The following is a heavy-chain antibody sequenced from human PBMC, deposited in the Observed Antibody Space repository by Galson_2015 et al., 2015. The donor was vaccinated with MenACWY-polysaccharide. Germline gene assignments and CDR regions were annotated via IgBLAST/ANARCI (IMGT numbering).Heavy chain of an antibody. CDR1: GYTFTTYD. V-gene: IGHV1-8*01. J-gene: IGHJ4*02. CDR2: MNPNSGNT. Sequence: SVKVSCKASGYTFTTYDINWVRQATGQGLEWMGWMNPNSGNTGYAQKFQGRVTMTRNTSISTAYMELSSLRSEDTAVYYCARARKITHGRVIVNWNFDYWGQGTLVTVSS. D-gene: IGHD3-16*02. CDR3: ARARKITHGRVIVNWNFDY.